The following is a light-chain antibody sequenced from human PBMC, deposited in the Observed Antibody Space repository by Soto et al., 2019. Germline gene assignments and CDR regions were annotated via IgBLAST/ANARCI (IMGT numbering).Light chain of an antibody. Sequence: EIGLTQSPGTLSLSPGERATLSCRASQSLSSSYLAWYQQKPGQAPRLLIYGASSRATGIPDRFSGSGSGTDFIRTISRLEPEDFVVYGWQQYGSSPTFGQGTKVEIK. V-gene: IGKV3-20*01. CDR2: GAS. CDR1: QSLSSSY. J-gene: IGKJ1*01. CDR3: QQYGSSPT.